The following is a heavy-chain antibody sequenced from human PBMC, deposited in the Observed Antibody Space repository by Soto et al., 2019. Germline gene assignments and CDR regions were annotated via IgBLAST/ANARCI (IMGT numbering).Heavy chain of an antibody. J-gene: IGHJ4*02. Sequence: EVQLVESGGGLVQPGGSPRLSCAASGFTFSSYWMHWVRQAPGKGLVWVSRINSDGSSTSYADSVKGRFTISRDNAKNTLYLQMNSLRAEDTAVYYCARGDGRAVTTGGFDYWGQGTLVTVSS. CDR3: ARGDGRAVTTGGFDY. CDR1: GFTFSSYW. CDR2: INSDGSST. V-gene: IGHV3-74*01. D-gene: IGHD4-17*01.